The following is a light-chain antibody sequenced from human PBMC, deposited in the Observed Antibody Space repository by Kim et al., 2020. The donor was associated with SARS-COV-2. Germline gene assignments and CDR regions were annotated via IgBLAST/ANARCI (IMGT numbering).Light chain of an antibody. CDR2: GAS. CDR3: QQYGSSFT. Sequence: LSPGESATLAGRASQSVSSSYLAWYQQKPGQAPRLLIYGASSRATGIPDRFSGSGSGTDFTLTISRLEPEDFAVYYCQQYGSSFTFGQGTRLEIK. V-gene: IGKV3-20*01. CDR1: QSVSSSY. J-gene: IGKJ5*01.